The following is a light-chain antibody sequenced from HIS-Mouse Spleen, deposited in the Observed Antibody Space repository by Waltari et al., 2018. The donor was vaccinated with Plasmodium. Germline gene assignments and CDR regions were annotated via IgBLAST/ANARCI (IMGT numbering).Light chain of an antibody. CDR1: SSNIGNNY. CDR2: DNN. V-gene: IGLV1-51*01. J-gene: IGLJ2*01. Sequence: QSVLTQPPSVSAAPGQKVTISCSGSSSNIGNNYVSWYQQLPGTAPKLLIYDNNKRPSGIPDRFSGSKSGTSATLGITGLQTGDEADDYGGTWDSSLSAGVVFGGGTKLTVL. CDR3: GTWDSSLSAGVV.